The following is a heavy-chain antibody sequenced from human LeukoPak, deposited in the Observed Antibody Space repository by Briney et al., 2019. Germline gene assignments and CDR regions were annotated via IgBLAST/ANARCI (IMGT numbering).Heavy chain of an antibody. V-gene: IGHV3-30*03. J-gene: IGHJ4*02. CDR2: ISYDGSNK. CDR1: GFTFSSYW. CDR3: ATDRDYAFDY. D-gene: IGHD4-17*01. Sequence: GGSLRLSCAASGFTFSSYWMSWVRQAPGKGLEWVAVISYDGSNKYYADSVKGRFTISRDNSKNTLYLQMNSLRAEDTAVYYCATDRDYAFDYWGQGSLVTVSS.